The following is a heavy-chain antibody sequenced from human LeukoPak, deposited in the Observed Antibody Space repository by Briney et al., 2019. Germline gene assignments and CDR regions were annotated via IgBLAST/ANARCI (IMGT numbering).Heavy chain of an antibody. D-gene: IGHD4-17*01. J-gene: IGHJ4*02. CDR3: ARDLNYGEGFDY. Sequence: GGSLRLSCAASGFTSSDYWMHWVRQAPGKGLEWVANIKQDGSEKNYVASVKGRFTISRDNAKNSLYLQMNSLRAEDTAVYFCARDLNYGEGFDYWGQGTLVTVPS. V-gene: IGHV3-7*01. CDR2: IKQDGSEK. CDR1: GFTSSDYW.